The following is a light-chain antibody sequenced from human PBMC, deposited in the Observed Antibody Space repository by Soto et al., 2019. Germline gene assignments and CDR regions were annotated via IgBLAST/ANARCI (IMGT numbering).Light chain of an antibody. J-gene: IGLJ2*01. CDR2: DVN. CDR3: GSSSTTATPVI. V-gene: IGLV2-14*03. Sequence: QSALTQPASVSVSPGQSITISCTGSSSDVGGYDSVSWYQQHPGKAPRLLIYDVNNRPSGVSNRFSGSKSANTASLPISGLQAEDEADYYCGSSSTTATPVILGGGTKLTVL. CDR1: SSDVGGYDS.